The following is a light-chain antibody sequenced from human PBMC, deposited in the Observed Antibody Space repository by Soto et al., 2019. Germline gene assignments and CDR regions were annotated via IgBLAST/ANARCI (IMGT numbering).Light chain of an antibody. CDR3: QQRSNWPPIT. CDR1: QSVSSGA. V-gene: IGKV3D-20*02. J-gene: IGKJ5*01. CDR2: GAS. Sequence: DIVLTQSPGTLSLSPGEGDSLPCTAIQSVSSGAVAWYRQKPGQAPGLLIYGASKRATGTPDRFIGSGSGTDFTLTISRLEPEDFAVYYCQQRSNWPPITFGQGTRLEIK.